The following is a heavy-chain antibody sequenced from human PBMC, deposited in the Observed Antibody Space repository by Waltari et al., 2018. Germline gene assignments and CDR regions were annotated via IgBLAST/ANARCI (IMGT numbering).Heavy chain of an antibody. V-gene: IGHV1-24*01. D-gene: IGHD3-10*01. CDR2: CAPDYGEK. J-gene: IGHJ5*02. Sequence: QVQLVQSEADVRKPGASVKVSCKVSGYTLTKLSIHWVRRTPGKGLEGRGGCAPDYGEKTYARQFQGRVTMTEDTATDTAYMELSTLRSEDTAVEYCVTRIKTVVQGVIVIEGPPPNWFDPWGPGTQVTVSS. CDR3: VTRIKTVVQGVIVIEGPPPNWFDP. CDR1: GYTLTKLS.